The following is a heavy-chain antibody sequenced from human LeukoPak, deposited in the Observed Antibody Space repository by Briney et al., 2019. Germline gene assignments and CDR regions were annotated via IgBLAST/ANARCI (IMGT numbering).Heavy chain of an antibody. CDR3: ARTMVRGVGRFDY. V-gene: IGHV1-69*13. CDR2: IIPIFGTA. J-gene: IGHJ4*02. D-gene: IGHD3-10*01. Sequence: ASVKVSCKASGYTFTSYDINWVRQAPGQGLEWMGGIIPIFGTANYAQKFQGRVTITADESTSTAYMELSSLRSEDTAVYYCARTMVRGVGRFDYWGQGTLVTVSS. CDR1: GYTFTSYD.